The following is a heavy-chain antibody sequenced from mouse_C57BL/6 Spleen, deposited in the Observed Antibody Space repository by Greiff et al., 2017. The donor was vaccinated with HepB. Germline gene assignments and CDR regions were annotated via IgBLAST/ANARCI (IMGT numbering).Heavy chain of an antibody. J-gene: IGHJ2*01. CDR2: IYPGDGDT. V-gene: IGHV1-80*01. CDR3: ARRGDGNSVYYFDD. D-gene: IGHD2-1*01. Sequence: QVQLQQSGAELVKPGASVKISCKASGYAFSSYWMNWVKQRPGKGLEWIGQIYPGDGDTNYNGKFKGKATLTADKSSSTAYMQLSSLTSEDSAVYFCARRGDGNSVYYFDDWGEGTTLTVSS. CDR1: GYAFSSYW.